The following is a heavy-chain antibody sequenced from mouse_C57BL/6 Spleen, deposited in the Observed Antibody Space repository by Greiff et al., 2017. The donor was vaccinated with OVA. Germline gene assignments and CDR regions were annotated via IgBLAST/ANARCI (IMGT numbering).Heavy chain of an antibody. D-gene: IGHD3-2*01. J-gene: IGHJ1*03. CDR2: IDPSDSYT. Sequence: QVQLQQPGAELVMPGASVKLSCKASGYTFTSYWMHWVKQRPGQGLEWIGEIDPSDSYTKYNPKFKGKSTLTVDKSSITAYMQLSSLTSEDSAVYYCARGDKGDWYFDVWGTGTTVTVSS. CDR3: ARGDKGDWYFDV. CDR1: GYTFTSYW. V-gene: IGHV1-69*01.